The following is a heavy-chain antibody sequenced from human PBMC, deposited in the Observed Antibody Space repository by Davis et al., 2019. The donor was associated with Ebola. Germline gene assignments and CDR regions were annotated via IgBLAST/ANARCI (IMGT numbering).Heavy chain of an antibody. CDR3: ATSTTVKGRVYYYYGMDV. V-gene: IGHV1-69*13. J-gene: IGHJ6*02. CDR1: GGTFSSYA. CDR2: IIPIFGTA. Sequence: AASVKVSCKASGGTFSSYAISWVRQAPGQGLEWMGGIIPIFGTANYAQKFQGRVTITADESTSTAYMELSSLRSEDTAVYYCATSTTVKGRVYYYYGMDVWGQGTTVTVSS. D-gene: IGHD4-11*01.